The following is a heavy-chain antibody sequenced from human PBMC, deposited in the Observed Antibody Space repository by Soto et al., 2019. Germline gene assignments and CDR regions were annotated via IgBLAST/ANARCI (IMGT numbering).Heavy chain of an antibody. Sequence: PGESLKLSCKGSGYSFTSYWIDWVRQMPGKGLEWMWIIYPGDSDTRYSPSFQGQVTISADKSISTAYLQWSSLKASDTAMYYCARAGSSFLKSWFDPWGQGTLVTVSS. CDR2: IYPGDSDT. CDR3: ARAGSSFLKSWFDP. CDR1: GYSFTSYW. V-gene: IGHV5-51*01. D-gene: IGHD6-13*01. J-gene: IGHJ5*02.